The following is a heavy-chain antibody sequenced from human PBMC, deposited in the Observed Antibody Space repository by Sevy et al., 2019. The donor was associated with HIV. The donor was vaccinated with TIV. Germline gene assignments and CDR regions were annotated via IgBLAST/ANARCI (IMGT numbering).Heavy chain of an antibody. D-gene: IGHD6-6*01. J-gene: IGHJ6*02. CDR2: ISSSSSYI. V-gene: IGHV3-21*01. Sequence: GGSLRLSCAASGFTFSSYSMNWVRQAPGKGLEWVSSISSSSSYIYYADSVKGRFTISRDNAKNSLYLQMNSLRAADTAVYYCARDRTRIAVYYYYGMDVWGQGTTVTVSS. CDR1: GFTFSSYS. CDR3: ARDRTRIAVYYYYGMDV.